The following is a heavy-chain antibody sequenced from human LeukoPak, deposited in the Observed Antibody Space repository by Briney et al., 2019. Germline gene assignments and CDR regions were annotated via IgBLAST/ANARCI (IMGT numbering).Heavy chain of an antibody. CDR2: ISGSGGST. V-gene: IGHV3-23*01. D-gene: IGHD1-26*01. CDR3: AKDPRIVGASY. Sequence: GGSLRLSCAASGFTFSSYAMSWVRQAPGKGLEWVSAISGSGGSTYYADSVEGRFTISRDNSKNTLYLQMNSLRAEDTAVYYCAKDPRIVGASYWGQGTLVTVSS. J-gene: IGHJ4*02. CDR1: GFTFSSYA.